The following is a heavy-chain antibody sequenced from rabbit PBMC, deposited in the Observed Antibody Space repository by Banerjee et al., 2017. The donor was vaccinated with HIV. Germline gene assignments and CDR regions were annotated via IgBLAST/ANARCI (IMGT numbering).Heavy chain of an antibody. J-gene: IGHJ4*01. D-gene: IGHD6-1*01. Sequence: QSLEESGGDLVKPGASLTLTCIASGFSFSITYNMYWVRQAPGKGLEWIGTIYAGGSGSTDYASWAKGRFTISKTSSTTVTLQMTSLTAADTATYFCARQDGFYGNGGHNYAKFDLWGPGTLVTVS. V-gene: IGHV1S40*01. CDR1: GFSFSITYN. CDR3: ARQDGFYGNGGHNYAKFDL. CDR2: IYAGGSGST.